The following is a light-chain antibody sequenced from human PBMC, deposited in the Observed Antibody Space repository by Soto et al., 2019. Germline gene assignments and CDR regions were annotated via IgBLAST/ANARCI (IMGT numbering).Light chain of an antibody. CDR3: QQSGGSHPFS. CDR1: QSITRFY. Sequence: VLTQSPGTLSLSPGERATISCRASQSITRFYFAWYQHKPGQAPRLLIYGASSRATGIPHRVSGGESGTDFSLTISRLVPEACVVYDCQQSGGSHPFSFGKGTRLAIK. V-gene: IGKV3-20*01. J-gene: IGKJ2*01. CDR2: GAS.